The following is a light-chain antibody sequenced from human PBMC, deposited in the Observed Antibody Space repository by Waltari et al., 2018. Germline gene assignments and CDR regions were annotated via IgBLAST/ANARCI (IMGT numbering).Light chain of an antibody. J-gene: IGLJ2*01. Sequence: SYVLTQPPSVSVAPGKTARITCGGNNIGSKSVHWYQQKPGQAPVRVIDDDSDRPSGIPERFSGSNSGNTATLTISRVEAGDEADYYCQVWDSSSDHPVFGGGTKLTVL. CDR1: NIGSKS. V-gene: IGLV3-21*04. CDR2: DDS. CDR3: QVWDSSSDHPV.